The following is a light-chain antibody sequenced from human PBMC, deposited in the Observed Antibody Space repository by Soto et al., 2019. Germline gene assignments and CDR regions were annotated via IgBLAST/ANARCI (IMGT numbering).Light chain of an antibody. V-gene: IGKV1-39*01. CDR2: AAS. J-gene: IGKJ4*01. Sequence: DIQMTQSPSSLSASVGDRVTITCRASQNISKYLNWYQQKLGKAPKLLIYAASSLQSGVPSRFSGSGSGTDFTLTISSLQPEDFATYYCQQGNSFPRTFGGGTKVDIK. CDR1: QNISKY. CDR3: QQGNSFPRT.